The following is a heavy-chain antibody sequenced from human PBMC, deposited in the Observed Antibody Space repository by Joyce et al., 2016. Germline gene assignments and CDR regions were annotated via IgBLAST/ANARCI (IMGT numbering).Heavy chain of an antibody. CDR2: SNPKSGGT. CDR3: ARDQVDYYDSSGYYPNAFNI. J-gene: IGHJ3*02. Sequence: QVQLVQSGAEVKKPGASVKVSCKASGYTFTDYYIHWVRQAPGQGLEWMGWSNPKSGGTNYAQKFQGRVTMTRDTSISTAYMDLSRLRSDDTAVYYCARDQVDYYDSSGYYPNAFNIWGQGTMVTVS. D-gene: IGHD3-22*01. CDR1: GYTFTDYY. V-gene: IGHV1-2*02.